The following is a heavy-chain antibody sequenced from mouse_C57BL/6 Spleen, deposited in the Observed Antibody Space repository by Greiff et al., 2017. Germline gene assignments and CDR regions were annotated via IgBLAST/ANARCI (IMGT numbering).Heavy chain of an antibody. CDR1: GFTFSSSA. D-gene: IGHD1-1*01. V-gene: IGHV5-4*01. Sequence: EVKLVESGGGLVKPGGSLKLSCAASGFTFSSSAMSWVRQTPGKRLEWVATISAGDSYTYYPDNVKGRFTISRDNAKNILDLQMLRLESDDASVYYCARERVFTPDGYAMDYWGQGTSVTVSS. CDR2: ISAGDSYT. CDR3: ARERVFTPDGYAMDY. J-gene: IGHJ4*01.